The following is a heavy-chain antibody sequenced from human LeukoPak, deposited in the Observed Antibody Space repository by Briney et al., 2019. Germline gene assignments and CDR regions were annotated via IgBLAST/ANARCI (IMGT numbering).Heavy chain of an antibody. Sequence: PSETLSLTCTVSGGSISSYYWSWIRQPPGKGLEWIGYIYYSGSTDYNPSLKSRVTISVDTSKNQFSLKLSSVTAADTAVYYCARGCSGGSCYGQPFDYWGQGTLVTVSS. V-gene: IGHV4-59*01. D-gene: IGHD2-15*01. CDR1: GGSISSYY. J-gene: IGHJ4*02. CDR2: IYYSGST. CDR3: ARGCSGGSCYGQPFDY.